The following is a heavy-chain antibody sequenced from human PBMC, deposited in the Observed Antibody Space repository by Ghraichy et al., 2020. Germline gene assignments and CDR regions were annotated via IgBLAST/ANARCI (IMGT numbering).Heavy chain of an antibody. CDR3: AREGHCSSTSCYDSYYYYGMDV. V-gene: IGHV1-18*01. D-gene: IGHD2-2*01. CDR2: ISAYNGNT. J-gene: IGHJ6*02. CDR1: GYTFTSYG. Sequence: ASVKVSCKASGYTFTSYGISWVRQAPGQGLEWMGWISAYNGNTNYAQKLQGRVTMTTDTSTSTAYMELRSLRSDDTAVYYCAREGHCSSTSCYDSYYYYGMDVWGQGTTVTVSS.